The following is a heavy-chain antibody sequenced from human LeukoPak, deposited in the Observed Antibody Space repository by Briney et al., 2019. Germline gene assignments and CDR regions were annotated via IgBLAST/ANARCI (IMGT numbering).Heavy chain of an antibody. CDR3: AKGAYDFWSGYNPFDY. D-gene: IGHD3-3*01. V-gene: IGHV3-23*01. Sequence: PGGSLRLSCAASGFTFSSYAMSWVRQAPGKGLEWVSAISGSGGSTYYADSAKGRFTISRDNSKNTLYLQMNSLRAEDTAVYYCAKGAYDFWSGYNPFDYWGQGTLVTVSS. CDR2: ISGSGGST. CDR1: GFTFSSYA. J-gene: IGHJ4*02.